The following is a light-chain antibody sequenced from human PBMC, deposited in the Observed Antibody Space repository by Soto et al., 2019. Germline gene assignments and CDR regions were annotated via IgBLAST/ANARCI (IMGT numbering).Light chain of an antibody. V-gene: IGLV2-14*01. Sequence: QSALTQPASVSGSPGQSITISCTGTSSDVGGYNYVSWYQQHPGKAPKLMIYDVSNRPSGVSNRFSGSKSGNTASLTISGLQAEDDADYDCSSYTSSSTPYVFGTGTKLTVL. CDR2: DVS. CDR3: SSYTSSSTPYV. J-gene: IGLJ1*01. CDR1: SSDVGGYNY.